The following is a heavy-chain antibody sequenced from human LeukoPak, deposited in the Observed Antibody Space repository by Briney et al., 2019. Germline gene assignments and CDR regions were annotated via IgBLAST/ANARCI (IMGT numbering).Heavy chain of an antibody. CDR2: IFPDGRT. CDR1: GFSVNDNY. J-gene: IGHJ4*02. CDR3: ARTNPVYGDYDY. V-gene: IGHV3-53*01. D-gene: IGHD4-17*01. Sequence: GGSLRLSCAVSGFSVNDNYMSWVRQAPGKGLQWVSVIFPDGRTYYADSVKGRFTISRDLARNTLLLQMHSLRADDTAVHYCARTNPVYGDYDYWGQGTLVTVSS.